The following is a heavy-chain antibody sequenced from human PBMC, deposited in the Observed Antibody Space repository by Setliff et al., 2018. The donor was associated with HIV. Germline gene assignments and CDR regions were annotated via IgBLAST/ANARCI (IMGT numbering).Heavy chain of an antibody. Sequence: SETLSLTCTVSDGSISSQYWSWIRQPPGKGLGWVGSIYYSGNTNYNPSLKSRVTISVDTSKNKLSLKMTSVTAADTAVYYCANGWASSHWLGPWGQGTLVTVSS. CDR3: ANGWASSHWLGP. D-gene: IGHD1-26*01. J-gene: IGHJ5*02. V-gene: IGHV4-59*11. CDR1: DGSISSQY. CDR2: IYYSGNT.